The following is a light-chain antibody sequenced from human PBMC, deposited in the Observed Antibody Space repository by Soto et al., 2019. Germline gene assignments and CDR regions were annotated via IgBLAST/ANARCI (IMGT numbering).Light chain of an antibody. V-gene: IGKV2-28*01. CDR2: LGS. Sequence: DIVMTQSPLSLPVTPGEPASISCRSSQSLLHSNGYNYLDWYLQKPGQSPQLLIYLGSNRASGVPDRFSGSGSGTDFTLKISTVEAEDVGVYYCMQALQTPQLTFGGGTKVEIK. CDR3: MQALQTPQLT. J-gene: IGKJ4*01. CDR1: QSLLHSNGYNY.